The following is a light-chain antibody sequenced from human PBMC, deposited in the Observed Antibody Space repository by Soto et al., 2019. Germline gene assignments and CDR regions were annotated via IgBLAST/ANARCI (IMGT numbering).Light chain of an antibody. J-gene: IGLJ2*01. CDR2: EVS. CDR3: SSYTSSSTLV. CDR1: SSDVGGYNY. V-gene: IGLV2-14*01. Sequence: QSALAQPASVSGSPGQSITISCTVTSSDVGGYNYVSWYQQHPGKAPKLMIYEVSNRPSGVSNRFSGSKSGNTASLTISGLQAEDEADYYCSSYTSSSTLVFGGGTRSPS.